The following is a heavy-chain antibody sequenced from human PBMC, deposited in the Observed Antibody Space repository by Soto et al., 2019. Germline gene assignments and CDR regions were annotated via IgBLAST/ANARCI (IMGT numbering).Heavy chain of an antibody. D-gene: IGHD2-2*01. V-gene: IGHV3-23*01. CDR2: ISSTGFYT. CDR3: ARDLAVPRDSWFDP. Sequence: EVQLLESGGDLIQPGGSLRLSCVASGFTFSSYSLTWVRQAPGRGLEWVSAISSTGFYTYYADSVKGRFTISRDNSRNTLYLQMSSLRVEDTAVYYCARDLAVPRDSWFDPWGQGTLVTVSS. CDR1: GFTFSSYS. J-gene: IGHJ5*02.